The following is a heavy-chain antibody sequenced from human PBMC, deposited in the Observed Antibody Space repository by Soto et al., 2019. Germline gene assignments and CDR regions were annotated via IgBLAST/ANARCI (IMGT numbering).Heavy chain of an antibody. CDR2: ISSSSSYT. V-gene: IGHV3-11*06. Sequence: QVQLVESGGGLVKPGGSLRLSCAASGFTFSDYYMSWIRQAPGKGLEWVSYISSSSSYTNYADSVKGRFTISRDNAKNSREVQMSSGRAEERGGDYGARDRGRGGLGNYFDYWGQGTLVTVSS. J-gene: IGHJ4*02. CDR3: ARDRGRGGLGNYFDY. D-gene: IGHD7-27*01. CDR1: GFTFSDYY.